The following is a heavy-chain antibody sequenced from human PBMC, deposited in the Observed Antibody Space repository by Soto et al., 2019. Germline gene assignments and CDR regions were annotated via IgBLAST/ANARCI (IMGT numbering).Heavy chain of an antibody. CDR3: ARDGTHYDFWSGGVWLGMDV. J-gene: IGHJ6*02. CDR1: GGSISSYY. V-gene: IGHV4-59*01. CDR2: IYYSGST. Sequence: QVQLQESGPGLVKPSETLSLTCTVSGGSISSYYWSWIRQPPGKGLEWIGYIYYSGSTNYNPSLKSRVTISVDTSKNQFSLKLSSVTAADTAVYYCARDGTHYDFWSGGVWLGMDVWGQGTTVTVSS. D-gene: IGHD3-3*01.